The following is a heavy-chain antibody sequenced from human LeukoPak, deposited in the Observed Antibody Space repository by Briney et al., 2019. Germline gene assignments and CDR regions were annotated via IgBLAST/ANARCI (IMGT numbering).Heavy chain of an antibody. Sequence: ASVKVSCKASGGTFSSYAISWVRQAPGQGLEWMGGIIPIFGTANYAQKFQGRVTITADESTSTAYMELSSLRSEDTAVYYCARDYGDYPHYFDYWGQGTPVTVSS. J-gene: IGHJ4*02. D-gene: IGHD4-17*01. CDR1: GGTFSSYA. V-gene: IGHV1-69*13. CDR3: ARDYGDYPHYFDY. CDR2: IIPIFGTA.